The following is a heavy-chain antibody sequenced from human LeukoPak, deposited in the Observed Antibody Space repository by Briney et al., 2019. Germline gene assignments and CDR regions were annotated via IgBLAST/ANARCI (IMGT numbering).Heavy chain of an antibody. Sequence: SETLSLTCTVSGGSISSYYWSWIRQPPGKGLEWIGHNYYSGSTNYNPSLKSRVTISLDTSKNQFSLKLSSVTAADTAVYYCARSSWGYAFDIWGQGTMVTVSS. V-gene: IGHV4-59*01. CDR3: ARSSWGYAFDI. CDR2: NYYSGST. CDR1: GGSISSYY. J-gene: IGHJ3*02. D-gene: IGHD3-16*01.